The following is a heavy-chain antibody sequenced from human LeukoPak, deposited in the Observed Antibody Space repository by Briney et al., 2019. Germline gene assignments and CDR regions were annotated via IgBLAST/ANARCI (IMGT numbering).Heavy chain of an antibody. J-gene: IGHJ6*02. CDR1: GGSISSSSYY. CDR2: IYYSGST. V-gene: IGHV4-39*07. D-gene: IGHD1-20*01. Sequence: NPSETLSLTCTVSGGSISSSSYYWGWIRQPPGKGLEWIGSIYYSGSTYYNPSLKSRVTISVDTSKNQFSLKLSSVTAADTAVYYCARVVTGYYYYGMDVWGQGTTVTVSS. CDR3: ARVVTGYYYYGMDV.